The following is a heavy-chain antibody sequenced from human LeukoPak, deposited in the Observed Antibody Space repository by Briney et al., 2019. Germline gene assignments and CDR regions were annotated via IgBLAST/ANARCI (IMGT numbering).Heavy chain of an antibody. V-gene: IGHV4-34*01. Sequence: PSETLSLTCAVYGGSISAYYWTWIRQPPGKGLEWIGEINHSGSTNYNPSLKSRVTISVDTSKNQFSLKLTSVTAADTAVYYCARGFPSNYYDSSGYGYYFDYWGQGTLVTVSS. D-gene: IGHD3-22*01. CDR1: GGSISAYY. CDR2: INHSGST. J-gene: IGHJ4*02. CDR3: ARGFPSNYYDSSGYGYYFDY.